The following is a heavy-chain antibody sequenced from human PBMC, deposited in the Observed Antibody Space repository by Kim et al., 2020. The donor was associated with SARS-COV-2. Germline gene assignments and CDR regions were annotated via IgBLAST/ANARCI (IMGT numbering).Heavy chain of an antibody. CDR1: GGSISISNYY. Sequence: SETLSLTCTVSGGSISISNYYWSWIRQPPGKGLEWIGNIYFSGSTYYNPSLRSRVTISVDTSKNQFSLKLNSVTAADTAVFYCARTRWSSSAAATGWFDPWGQGTLVSVSS. J-gene: IGHJ5*02. V-gene: IGHV4-39*01. D-gene: IGHD6-13*01. CDR3: ARTRWSSSAAATGWFDP. CDR2: IYFSGST.